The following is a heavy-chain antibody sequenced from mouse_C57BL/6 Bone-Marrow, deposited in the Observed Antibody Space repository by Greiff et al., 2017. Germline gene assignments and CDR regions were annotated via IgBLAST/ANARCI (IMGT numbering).Heavy chain of an antibody. CDR3: ARGSSGYVFDY. D-gene: IGHD3-2*02. CDR1: GYTFTSYW. Sequence: QVQLQQPGAELVKPGASVKLSCKASGYTFTSYWMQWVKQRPGQGLEWIGEIDPSDSYTNYNQKFKGKATLTVDTSSSTAYLQLSSLTSEDSAVYYCARGSSGYVFDYWGQGTTLTVSS. J-gene: IGHJ2*01. CDR2: IDPSDSYT. V-gene: IGHV1-50*01.